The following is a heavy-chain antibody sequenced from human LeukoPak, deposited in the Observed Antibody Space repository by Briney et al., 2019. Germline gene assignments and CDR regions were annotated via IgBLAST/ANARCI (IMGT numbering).Heavy chain of an antibody. V-gene: IGHV1-18*01. D-gene: IGHD4-23*01. CDR3: AGEFGHCYGDNCFYFFDT. CDR2: INTYKGDT. Sequence: ASVKVSCKASGYTLTNYNISWVRQAPGQGLEWMGWINTYKGDTLYAQKLQGRVTMTADTSTNTAYMKLRSLRFDDTAVYYCAGEFGHCYGDNCFYFFDTWGQGFRVTVSS. J-gene: IGHJ4*02. CDR1: GYTLTNYN.